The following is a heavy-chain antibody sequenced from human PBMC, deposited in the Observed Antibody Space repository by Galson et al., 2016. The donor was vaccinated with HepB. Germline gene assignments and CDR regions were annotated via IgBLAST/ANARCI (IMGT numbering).Heavy chain of an antibody. CDR2: ISYSGNA. CDR1: GASISSGSHY. D-gene: IGHD2/OR15-2a*01. J-gene: IGHJ3*02. Sequence: TLSLTCSVSGASISSGSHYWTWIRQHPGKGLEWIGCISYSGNAYYNPSLKSRLTISLDTPKNQFSLKLTSVTAADTAVYYCARDQRIGDGYDIWGQGTMVTVSS. V-gene: IGHV4-31*03. CDR3: ARDQRIGDGYDI.